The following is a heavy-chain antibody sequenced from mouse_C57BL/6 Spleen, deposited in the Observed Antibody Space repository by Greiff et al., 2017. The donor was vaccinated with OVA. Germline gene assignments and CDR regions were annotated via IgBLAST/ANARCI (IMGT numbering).Heavy chain of an antibody. Sequence: VKLKESGPGLVAPSQSLSITCTVSGFSLTSYAISWVRQPPGKGLEWLGVIWTGGGTNYNSALKSRLSISKDNSKSQVFLKMNSLQTNDTARYYCARDYSNYSDAMDYWGQGTSVTVSS. V-gene: IGHV2-9-1*01. D-gene: IGHD2-5*01. CDR1: GFSLTSYA. CDR3: ARDYSNYSDAMDY. J-gene: IGHJ4*01. CDR2: IWTGGGT.